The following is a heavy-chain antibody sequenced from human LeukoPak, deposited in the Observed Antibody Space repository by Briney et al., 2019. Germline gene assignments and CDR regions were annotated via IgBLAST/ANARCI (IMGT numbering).Heavy chain of an antibody. J-gene: IGHJ4*02. V-gene: IGHV4-61*02. CDR3: ARGIITKGFDY. CDR1: GGSITSGSFY. D-gene: IGHD1-14*01. Sequence: SETLSLTCDVSGGSITSGSFYWSWIRQPAGKGLEWIGRISTSGNSNYNPSLKSRVTISVDTSKNQFFLKLSSVTAADTAKYYCARGIITKGFDYWGQGSLVTVSS. CDR2: ISTSGNS.